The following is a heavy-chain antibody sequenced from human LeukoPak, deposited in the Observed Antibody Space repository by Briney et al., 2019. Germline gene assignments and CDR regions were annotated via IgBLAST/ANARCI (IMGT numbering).Heavy chain of an antibody. CDR1: GGSISSSSYY. CDR2: IYYSGST. D-gene: IGHD3-16*02. V-gene: IGHV4-39*01. CDR3: ARHLSSGRFDY. J-gene: IGHJ4*02. Sequence: SETLSLTCTVSGGSISSSSYYWGWIRQPPGKGLEWIGSIYYSGSTYYNLSLKSRVTISVDTSKNQFSLKLSSVTAADTAVYYCARHLSSGRFDYWGQGTLVTASS.